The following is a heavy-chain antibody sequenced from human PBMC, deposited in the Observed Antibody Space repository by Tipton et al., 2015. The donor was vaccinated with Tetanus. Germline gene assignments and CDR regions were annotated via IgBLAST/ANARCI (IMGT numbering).Heavy chain of an antibody. D-gene: IGHD6-6*01. CDR2: IYPSDSDT. V-gene: IGHV5-51*01. CDR3: ARLHLRTFASSSGY. J-gene: IGHJ4*02. CDR1: GYSFATYW. Sequence: QSGPEVKKPGESLKISCNCSGYSFATYWIAWVRQMPGKGLEWMGIIYPSDSDTRYSPSFQGHVTMSADKSINTAYLQWSSLKASDTAMYYCARLHLRTFASSSGYWGQGTLVTVSS.